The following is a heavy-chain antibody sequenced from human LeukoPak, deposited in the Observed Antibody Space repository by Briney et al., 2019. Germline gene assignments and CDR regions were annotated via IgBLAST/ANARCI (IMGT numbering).Heavy chain of an antibody. Sequence: ASVKVSCKASGYTFTSYYTHWVRQAPGQGLEWMGIINPSGGSTSYAQKLQGRVTMTRDTSTSTVYMELSSLRSEDTAVYYCARASITMAREDAFDIWGQGTMVTVSS. V-gene: IGHV1-46*01. J-gene: IGHJ3*02. CDR2: INPSGGST. D-gene: IGHD3-10*01. CDR1: GYTFTSYY. CDR3: ARASITMAREDAFDI.